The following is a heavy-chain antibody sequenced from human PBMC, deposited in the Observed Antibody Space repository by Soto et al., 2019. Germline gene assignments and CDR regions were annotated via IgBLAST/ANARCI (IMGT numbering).Heavy chain of an antibody. CDR3: AANGGFYDILTGQTGYYGMDV. D-gene: IGHD3-9*01. Sequence: QVQLVQSGAEVKKPGSSVKVSCKASGGTFSSYAISWVRQAPGQGLEWMGGIIPIFGTANYAQKFQGRVTITADESTSTAYMELSSLRSEATAVYYCAANGGFYDILTGQTGYYGMDVWGQGTTVTVSS. V-gene: IGHV1-69*19. J-gene: IGHJ6*02. CDR1: GGTFSSYA. CDR2: IIPIFGTA.